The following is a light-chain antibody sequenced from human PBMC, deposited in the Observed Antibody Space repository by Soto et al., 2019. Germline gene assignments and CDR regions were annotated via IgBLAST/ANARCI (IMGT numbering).Light chain of an antibody. CDR1: QDASIY. CDR3: QQSHSAPYT. CDR2: AAS. V-gene: IGKV1-39*01. J-gene: IGKJ2*01. Sequence: DIQMTQSPSSLSPSVGDRVTMTCRASQDASIYVNWYQQKSGEAPKLLIFAASSLPSGDPSRFSGGGSGTDFTLTISSLEADDFATSYCQQSHSAPYTVGQGTKLEI.